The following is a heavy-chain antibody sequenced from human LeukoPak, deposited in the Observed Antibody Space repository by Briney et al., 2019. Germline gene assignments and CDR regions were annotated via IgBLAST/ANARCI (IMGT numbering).Heavy chain of an antibody. CDR3: ARARTYYDFWSGYYTGPYYFDY. J-gene: IGHJ4*02. D-gene: IGHD3-3*01. V-gene: IGHV4-34*01. Sequence: SETLSLTCAVYGGSFSGYYWGWIRQPPGKGLEWIGEINHSGSTNYNPSLKSRVTISVDTSKNQFSLKLSSVTAADTAVYYCARARTYYDFWSGYYTGPYYFDYWGQGTLVTVSS. CDR2: INHSGST. CDR1: GGSFSGYY.